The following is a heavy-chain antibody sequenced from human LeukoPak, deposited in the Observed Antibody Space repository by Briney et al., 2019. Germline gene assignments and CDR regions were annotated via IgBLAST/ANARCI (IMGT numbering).Heavy chain of an antibody. D-gene: IGHD3-10*01. CDR1: GYSFSSYW. J-gene: IGHJ2*01. V-gene: IGHV5-51*01. CDR3: ARQISFGDFDL. Sequence: GESLKISCKGSGYSFSSYWITWVRQMPGKGLEWMGIIYPGDSDTEYSPSFQGQVTISADKSISTAYLRWRSLRASDTAMYYCARQISFGDFDLWGRGTLVSVSS. CDR2: IYPGDSDT.